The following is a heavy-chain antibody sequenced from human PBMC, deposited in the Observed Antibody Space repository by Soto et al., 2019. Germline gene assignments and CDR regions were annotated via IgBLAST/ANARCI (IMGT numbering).Heavy chain of an antibody. CDR2: IYYSGST. Sequence: PSETLSLTCTVSGGSISSYYWSWIRQPPGKGLEWIGYIYYSGSTNYNPSLKSRVTISVDTSKNTVYLQVSNLRAEDTAVYFCARDQTDSGGYSDSWGQGTLVTVSS. D-gene: IGHD2-15*01. V-gene: IGHV4-59*12. CDR3: ARDQTDSGGYSDS. CDR1: GGSISSYY. J-gene: IGHJ4*02.